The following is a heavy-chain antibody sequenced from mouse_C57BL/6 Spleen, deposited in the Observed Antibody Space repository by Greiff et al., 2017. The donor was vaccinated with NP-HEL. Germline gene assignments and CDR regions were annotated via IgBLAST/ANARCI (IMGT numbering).Heavy chain of an antibody. V-gene: IGHV1-5*01. CDR1: GYTFTSYW. CDR2: IYPGNSDT. J-gene: IGHJ1*03. Sequence: VHVKQSGTVLARPGASVKMSCKTSGYTFTSYWMHWVKQRPGQGLEWIGAIYPGNSDTSYNQKFKGKAKLTAVTSASTAYMELSSLTIEDSAVYYCTRVYGDDWYFDAWGTGTTVTVSS. D-gene: IGHD2-13*01. CDR3: TRVYGDDWYFDA.